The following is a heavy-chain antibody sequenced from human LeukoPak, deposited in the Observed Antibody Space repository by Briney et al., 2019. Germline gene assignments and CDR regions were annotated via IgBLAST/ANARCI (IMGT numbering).Heavy chain of an antibody. Sequence: GASVKVSCKASGGTFSSYAISWVRQAPGQGLEWMGGIIPIFGTANYAQKFQGRVTITADGSTSTAYMELSSLRSEDTAVYYCARDQGSSGYYSDDDDAFDIWGRGTMVTVSS. D-gene: IGHD3-22*01. J-gene: IGHJ3*02. CDR3: ARDQGSSGYYSDDDDAFDI. V-gene: IGHV1-69*13. CDR2: IIPIFGTA. CDR1: GGTFSSYA.